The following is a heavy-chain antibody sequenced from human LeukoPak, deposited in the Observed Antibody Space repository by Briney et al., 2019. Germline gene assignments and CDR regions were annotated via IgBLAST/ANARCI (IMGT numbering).Heavy chain of an antibody. CDR1: GYTFTSYD. V-gene: IGHV1-8*01. Sequence: ASVKVSCKASGYTFTSYDINWVRQATGQGLEWMGWMNPNSGNTGYAQKFQGRVTMTRNTSISTAYMELSSLRSEDTAVYYCAKGLQRVVAATAFWFDPWGQGTLVTVSS. J-gene: IGHJ5*02. CDR3: AKGLQRVVAATAFWFDP. CDR2: MNPNSGNT. D-gene: IGHD2-15*01.